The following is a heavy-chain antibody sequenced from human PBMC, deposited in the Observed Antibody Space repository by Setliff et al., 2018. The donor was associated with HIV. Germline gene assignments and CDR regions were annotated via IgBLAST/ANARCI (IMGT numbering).Heavy chain of an antibody. V-gene: IGHV3-48*04. CDR2: INNISSTI. J-gene: IGHJ4*02. Sequence: PGGSLRLSCTASGFTFSDYSMNWVRQAPGKGLEWVSYINNISSTISYADSVKGRFTISRDNAKNSLYLQMNSLRAEDTALYYCTSGALLPTVDYWGRGTLVTVSS. CDR1: GFTFSDYS. D-gene: IGHD2-2*01. CDR3: TSGALLPTVDY.